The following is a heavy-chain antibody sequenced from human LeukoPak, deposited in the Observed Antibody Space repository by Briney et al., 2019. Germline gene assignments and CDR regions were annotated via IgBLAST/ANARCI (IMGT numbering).Heavy chain of an antibody. J-gene: IGHJ6*03. CDR3: ARSRGYYYYMDV. CDR1: GYTFTSYV. Sequence: ASVKVSCKASGYTFTSYVINCVRQATGQGPEWMGWMNPNSGNTGYAQKFQGRVTMTRNTSISTAYMELSSLRSEDTAVYYCARSRGYYYYMDVWGKGTTVTVSS. D-gene: IGHD3-10*01. CDR2: MNPNSGNT. V-gene: IGHV1-8*01.